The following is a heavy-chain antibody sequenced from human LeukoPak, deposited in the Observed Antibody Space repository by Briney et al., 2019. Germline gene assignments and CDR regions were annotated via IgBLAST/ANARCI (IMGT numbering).Heavy chain of an antibody. CDR3: ARWIYYFDS. J-gene: IGHJ4*02. V-gene: IGHV3-23*01. CDR1: GFTSSSYA. CDR2: ISAGGDTT. D-gene: IGHD5-12*01. Sequence: GGSLRLSCAASGFTSSSYAINWVRQAPGKGLEWVSAISAGGDTTLYAESVKGRFTISRDNSRNTLYLQMNNLRAEDTAIYHCARWIYYFDSWGQGTLVTVSS.